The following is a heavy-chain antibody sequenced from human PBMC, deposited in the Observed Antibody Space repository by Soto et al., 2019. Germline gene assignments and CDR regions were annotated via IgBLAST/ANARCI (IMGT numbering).Heavy chain of an antibody. CDR3: ASTLKYNWNDEGGFDY. CDR1: GGSISSSSYY. Sequence: SETLSLTCTVSGGSISSSSYYWGWIRQPPGKGLEWIGSIYYSGSTYYNPSLKSRVTISVDTSKNQFSLKLSSVTAADTAVYYCASTLKYNWNDEGGFDYWGQGTLVTVSS. CDR2: IYYSGST. J-gene: IGHJ4*02. V-gene: IGHV4-39*01. D-gene: IGHD1-20*01.